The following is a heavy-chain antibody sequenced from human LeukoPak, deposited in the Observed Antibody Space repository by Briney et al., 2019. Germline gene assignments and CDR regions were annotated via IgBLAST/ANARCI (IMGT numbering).Heavy chain of an antibody. D-gene: IGHD1-14*01. CDR1: GGSISSGDYY. J-gene: IGHJ4*02. V-gene: IGHV4-30-4*08. Sequence: PSETLSLTSTVSGGSISSGDYYWSWIRQPPGKGLEWIGYIYYSGSTYYNPSLKSRVTISVDTSKNQFSLKLSSVTAADTAVYYCARVGIYGTYDYWGQGTLVTVSS. CDR3: ARVGIYGTYDY. CDR2: IYYSGST.